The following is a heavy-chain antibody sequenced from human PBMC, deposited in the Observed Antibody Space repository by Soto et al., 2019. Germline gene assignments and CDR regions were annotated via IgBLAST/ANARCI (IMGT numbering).Heavy chain of an antibody. V-gene: IGHV1-69*06. Sequence: QVQLVQSGAEVKKPGASVKVSCKASGYTFTGYYMHWVRQAPGQGLEWMGWINPIFGTANYAQKFQGRVTITADKSTSTAYMELSSLRSEDTAVYYCARAGQWLANNWFDPWGQGTLVTVSS. CDR2: INPIFGTA. J-gene: IGHJ5*02. D-gene: IGHD6-19*01. CDR3: ARAGQWLANNWFDP. CDR1: GYTFTGYY.